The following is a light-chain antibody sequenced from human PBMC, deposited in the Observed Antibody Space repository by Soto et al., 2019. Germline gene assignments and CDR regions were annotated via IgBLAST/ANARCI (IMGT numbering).Light chain of an antibody. CDR3: QQYYTTPCT. Sequence: DIVMTQSPDSLAVSLGERATINCKSSQNLLYNSNNKNYLAWYQQRPGQPPKLLIYWASTRESGVPDRFSGSGSGTDFTLTVSSLQAADVATYYCQQYYTTPCTFGQGTKVDIK. J-gene: IGKJ1*01. V-gene: IGKV4-1*01. CDR1: QNLLYNSNNKNY. CDR2: WAS.